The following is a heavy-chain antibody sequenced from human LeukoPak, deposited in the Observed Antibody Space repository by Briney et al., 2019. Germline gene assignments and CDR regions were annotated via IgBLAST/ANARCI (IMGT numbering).Heavy chain of an antibody. Sequence: GASVKVSCKVSGYTLTELSMHWVRQAPGKGLEWMGGFDPEDGETIYAQKFQGRVTITADKSTSTAYMELSSLRSEDTAVYYCAREPPRGGDCLYYWGQGTLVTVSS. D-gene: IGHD2-21*02. CDR2: FDPEDGET. V-gene: IGHV1-24*01. J-gene: IGHJ4*02. CDR3: AREPPRGGDCLYY. CDR1: GYTLTELS.